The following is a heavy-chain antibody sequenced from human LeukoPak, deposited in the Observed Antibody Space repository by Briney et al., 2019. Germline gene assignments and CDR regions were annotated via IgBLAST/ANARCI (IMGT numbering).Heavy chain of an antibody. Sequence: SETLSLTCTVSGGSISSGGYYWSWIRQHPGKGLEWIGYIYYSGSTYYNPSLKSRVTISVDTSKNQFSLKLSSVTAADTAVYYCARVLLWFGREGNWFDPWGQGTLVTVSS. CDR2: IYYSGST. CDR3: ARVLLWFGREGNWFDP. V-gene: IGHV4-31*03. CDR1: GGSISSGGYY. D-gene: IGHD3-10*01. J-gene: IGHJ5*02.